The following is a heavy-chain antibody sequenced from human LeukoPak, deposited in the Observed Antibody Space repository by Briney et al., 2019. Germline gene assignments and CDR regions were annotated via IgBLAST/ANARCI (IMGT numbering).Heavy chain of an antibody. CDR3: ARVGTWELQRVFDY. V-gene: IGHV3-7*01. J-gene: IGHJ4*02. D-gene: IGHD1-26*01. Sequence: PGGSLRLSCGASGFTFTDYWMTGVRQVPGKGLEWVANIQRGGSESYYVDSVKGRFTISRENAENSLYLQMDSLRVEDTAVYYCARVGTWELQRVFDYWGQGTLVTVSS. CDR1: GFTFTDYW. CDR2: IQRGGSES.